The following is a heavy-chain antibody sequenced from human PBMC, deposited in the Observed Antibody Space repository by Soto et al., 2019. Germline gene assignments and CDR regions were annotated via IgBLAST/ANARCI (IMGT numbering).Heavy chain of an antibody. Sequence: QLQLQESGPGLVKPSETLSLTCTVSGGSISSGAYYWGWIRQPPGKGLEWIGSIYYSGSTYYNPSLKSRVTISVDTSKNQFSLKLSSVTAADTAVYYCARPYFGELFPPEYWGQGTLVTVSS. CDR2: IYYSGST. CDR1: GGSISSGAYY. V-gene: IGHV4-39*01. D-gene: IGHD3-10*01. CDR3: ARPYFGELFPPEY. J-gene: IGHJ4*02.